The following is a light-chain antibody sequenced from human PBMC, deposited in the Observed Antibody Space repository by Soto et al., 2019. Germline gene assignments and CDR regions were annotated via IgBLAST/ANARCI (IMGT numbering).Light chain of an antibody. J-gene: IGKJ1*01. V-gene: IGKV1-5*01. CDR1: QSISSW. CDR3: QQSYSSPPT. Sequence: VHMTQSPSTLSASVGEIVAITFRASQSISSWLAWYQQKPGKAPKLLIYDASSLESGVPSRFSGSRSGPDFTLTISSLQPEDFATYYCQQSYSSPPTFGQGTKVDIK. CDR2: DAS.